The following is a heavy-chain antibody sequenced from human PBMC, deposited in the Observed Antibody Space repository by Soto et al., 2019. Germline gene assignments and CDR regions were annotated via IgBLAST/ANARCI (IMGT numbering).Heavy chain of an antibody. V-gene: IGHV3-73*01. CDR1: GFTFSGSD. CDR3: TRQGPRDGYNWGFDF. D-gene: IGHD5-12*01. CDR2: VRSKANIHAT. J-gene: IGHJ4*02. Sequence: GSLRLSCAASGFTFSGSDMHWVRQASGKGLEWVGRVRSKANIHATEFAASVKGRFTISRDDSKNTVYLQMSSLRTEDTAVYYCTRQGPRDGYNWGFDFWGQGALVTVSS.